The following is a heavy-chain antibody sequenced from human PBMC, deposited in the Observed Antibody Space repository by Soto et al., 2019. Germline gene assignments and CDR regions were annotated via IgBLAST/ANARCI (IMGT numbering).Heavy chain of an antibody. Sequence: EVQLVESGGGLVKPGGSLRLSCAASGFTFSSYSMNWVRQAPGKGLEWVSSISSSSSYIYYADSVKGRFTISRDNAKNSLYLQMNSLRAEDTAVYYCARSPYYYDSSAYLGYWGQGTVVTVSS. CDR1: GFTFSSYS. CDR2: ISSSSSYI. J-gene: IGHJ4*02. D-gene: IGHD3-22*01. V-gene: IGHV3-21*01. CDR3: ARSPYYYDSSAYLGY.